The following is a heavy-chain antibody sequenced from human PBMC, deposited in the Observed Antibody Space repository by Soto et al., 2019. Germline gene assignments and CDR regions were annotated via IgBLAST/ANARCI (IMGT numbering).Heavy chain of an antibody. CDR1: GYTLTNYG. D-gene: IGHD2-21*02. J-gene: IGHJ4*02. CDR3: ARDSTAGGCYCIY. CDR2: INTYNGNS. Sequence: QVQLVQSATEVKKPGASVKVSCKASGYTLTNYGISWVRQAPGQRPEWMGWINTYNGNSNYAQKFQGTVTMTTDTSTNTAYMALRSLTSDATAVYYCARDSTAGGCYCIYWSQRTLLTLSS. V-gene: IGHV1-18*01.